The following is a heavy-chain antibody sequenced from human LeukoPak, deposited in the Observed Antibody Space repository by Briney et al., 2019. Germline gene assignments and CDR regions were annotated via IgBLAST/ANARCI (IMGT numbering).Heavy chain of an antibody. V-gene: IGHV3-9*01. J-gene: IGHJ4*02. CDR3: AKDKGTAMVRSYFDY. Sequence: GGSLRLSCAASGFTFDDYAMHWVRQAPGKGLEWVSGISWNSGSTGYADSVKGRFTISRDNAKNSLYLQMNSLRAEDTALYYCAKDKGTAMVRSYFDYWGQGTLVTVSS. CDR2: ISWNSGST. CDR1: GFTFDDYA. D-gene: IGHD5-18*01.